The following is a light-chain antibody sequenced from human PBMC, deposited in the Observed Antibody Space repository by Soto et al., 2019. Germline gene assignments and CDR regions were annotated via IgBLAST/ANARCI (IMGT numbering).Light chain of an antibody. V-gene: IGKV1-5*03. CDR2: KAS. J-gene: IGKJ1*01. CDR3: QHYNSYSEA. CDR1: QTISSW. Sequence: DIQMTQSPSTLSGSVGDRVTITCRASQTISSWLAWYQQKPGKAPKLLIYKASILKSGVPSRFSCSGSGTEFTLTIRSLQPDDFATYYCQHYNSYSEAFGQWTKVELK.